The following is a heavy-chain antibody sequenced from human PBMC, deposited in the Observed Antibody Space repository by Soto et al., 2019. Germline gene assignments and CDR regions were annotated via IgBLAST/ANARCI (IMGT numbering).Heavy chain of an antibody. J-gene: IGHJ6*02. V-gene: IGHV1-69*13. Sequence: ASVKVSCKASGGTFSSYAISWVRQAPGQGLEWMGGIIPIFGTANYAQKFQGRVTITADESTSTAYMELSSLRSEDTAVYYCASPLNYYGSGSYPGHRYYYYYGMDVWGQGTTVTVSS. CDR2: IIPIFGTA. CDR1: GGTFSSYA. CDR3: ASPLNYYGSGSYPGHRYYYYYGMDV. D-gene: IGHD3-10*01.